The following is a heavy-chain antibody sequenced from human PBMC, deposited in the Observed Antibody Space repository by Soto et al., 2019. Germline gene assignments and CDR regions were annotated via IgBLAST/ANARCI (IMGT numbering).Heavy chain of an antibody. Sequence: PGGSLRLSCTASGFTFSTYAMSWVRQAPGKGLEWVSAISGSGGSTYYADSVQGRFTVSRDNYMNTLYLQMNSLRIEDTAVYYCAHPRGYGVFDAYDIWGQGTMVTVS. V-gene: IGHV3-23*01. J-gene: IGHJ3*02. CDR1: GFTFSTYA. CDR2: ISGSGGST. CDR3: AHPRGYGVFDAYDI. D-gene: IGHD2-8*01.